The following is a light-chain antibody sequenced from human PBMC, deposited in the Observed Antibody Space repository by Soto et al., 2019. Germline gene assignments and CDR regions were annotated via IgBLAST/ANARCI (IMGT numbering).Light chain of an antibody. CDR2: DVD. Sequence: QSALTQPASVSGSPGQSITISCTGTSSDVGGYNYVSWYQQHPGKAPKFMIYDVDNRPTGVSSRFSGSKSGNTASLTISGLQAEDEADYYCSSWRSSSTVVFGGGTKGTV. V-gene: IGLV2-14*01. CDR1: SSDVGGYNY. J-gene: IGLJ2*01. CDR3: SSWRSSSTVV.